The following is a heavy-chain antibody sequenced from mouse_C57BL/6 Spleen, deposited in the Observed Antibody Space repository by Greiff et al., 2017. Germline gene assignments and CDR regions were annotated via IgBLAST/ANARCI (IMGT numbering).Heavy chain of an antibody. Sequence: EVQLQQSGPELVKPGASVKIPCKASGYTFTDYNMDWVKQSHGKSLEWIGDINPNNGGTIYNQKFKGKATLTVDKSSSTAYMELRSLTSEDTAVYYCARSYYSKGLFYAMDYWGQGTSVTVSS. J-gene: IGHJ4*01. CDR2: INPNNGGT. CDR3: ARSYYSKGLFYAMDY. V-gene: IGHV1-18*01. CDR1: GYTFTDYN. D-gene: IGHD2-5*01.